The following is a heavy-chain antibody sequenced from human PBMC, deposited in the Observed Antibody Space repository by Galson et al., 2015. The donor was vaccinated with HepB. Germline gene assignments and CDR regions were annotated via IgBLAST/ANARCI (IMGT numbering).Heavy chain of an antibody. CDR3: ARDLRVVAATNYYYYGMDV. Sequence: SLRLSCAASGFTFSSYGMHWVRQAPGKGLEWVAVIWYDGSNKYYADSVKGRFTISRDNSKNTLYLQMNSLRAEDTAVYYCARDLRVVAATNYYYYGMDVWGQGTTVTVSS. CDR1: GFTFSSYG. J-gene: IGHJ6*02. CDR2: IWYDGSNK. V-gene: IGHV3-33*01. D-gene: IGHD2-15*01.